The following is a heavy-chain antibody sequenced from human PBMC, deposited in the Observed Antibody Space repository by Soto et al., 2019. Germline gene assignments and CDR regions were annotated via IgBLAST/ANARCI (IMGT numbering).Heavy chain of an antibody. Sequence: QVQLVQSGAEVKESGASVKVSCTASGYTFTGYYIHWVRQAPGQGPEWVGEISPKSGATRYAQKFQGRATMTKDTSITTVYMELSNLSPDDTAVYYCGKGRSGEVGVFYWGQGTLVTVHS. CDR2: ISPKSGAT. CDR3: GKGRSGEVGVFY. CDR1: GYTFTGYY. D-gene: IGHD1-26*01. J-gene: IGHJ4*02. V-gene: IGHV1-2*02.